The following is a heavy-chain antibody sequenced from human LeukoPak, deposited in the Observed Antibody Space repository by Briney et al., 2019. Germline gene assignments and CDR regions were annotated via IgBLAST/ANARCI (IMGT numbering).Heavy chain of an antibody. V-gene: IGHV4-34*01. J-gene: IGHJ4*02. CDR3: ASYGSGSYSDFDS. CDR2: INHSGST. D-gene: IGHD3-10*01. Sequence: SSETLSLTCAVYGGSFSGYYWSWIRQPPGKGLEWIGEINHSGSTSYNPSLKSRVTISVDTSKNQFSLKLSSVTAADTALYYCASYGSGSYSDFDSWGQGTLVTVSS. CDR1: GGSFSGYY.